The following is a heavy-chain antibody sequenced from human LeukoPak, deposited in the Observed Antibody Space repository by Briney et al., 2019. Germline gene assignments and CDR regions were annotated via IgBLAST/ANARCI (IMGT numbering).Heavy chain of an antibody. J-gene: IGHJ4*02. Sequence: ASMKVSCKASGYTFTGYYVHWVRQAPGQGLEWVGWINSNNGGTSYAQKFQGRVTMTRDTSITTAYMELPSLTSDDTAVYYCARGYSSPVPNFDYWGQGTLITVSS. CDR1: GYTFTGYY. CDR2: INSNNGGT. CDR3: ARGYSSPVPNFDY. V-gene: IGHV1-2*02. D-gene: IGHD6-19*01.